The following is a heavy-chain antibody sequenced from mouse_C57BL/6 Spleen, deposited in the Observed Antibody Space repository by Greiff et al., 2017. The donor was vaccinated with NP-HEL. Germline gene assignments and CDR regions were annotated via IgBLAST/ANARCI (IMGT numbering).Heavy chain of an antibody. CDR1: GYAFSSSW. Sequence: VQLQQSGPELVKPGASVKISCKASGYAFSSSWMNWVKQRPGKGLEWIGRIYPGDGDTNYNGKFKGKATLTADKSSSTAYMQLSSLTSEDSAVYFCARWGYYPDYWGQGTTLTVSS. CDR2: IYPGDGDT. V-gene: IGHV1-82*01. D-gene: IGHD2-1*01. J-gene: IGHJ2*01. CDR3: ARWGYYPDY.